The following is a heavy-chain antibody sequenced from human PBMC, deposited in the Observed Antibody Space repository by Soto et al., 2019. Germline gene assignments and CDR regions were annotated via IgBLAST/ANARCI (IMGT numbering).Heavy chain of an antibody. Sequence: PGGSLRLSCAASGFTFSSYGMHWVRQAPGKGLEWVGVIWYDGSNKYYADSVKGRFTIARDNSKDTLYLQMNSLRVEDTAVYHCARDFSMVVAAPGYWGQGTLVTVSS. CDR3: ARDFSMVVAAPGY. CDR1: GFTFSSYG. D-gene: IGHD3-22*01. CDR2: IWYDGSNK. V-gene: IGHV3-33*01. J-gene: IGHJ4*02.